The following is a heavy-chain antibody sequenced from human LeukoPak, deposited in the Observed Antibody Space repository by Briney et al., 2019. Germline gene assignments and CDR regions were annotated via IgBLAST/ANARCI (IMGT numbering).Heavy chain of an antibody. Sequence: GGSLRLPCAASGFTFNYAWMSWVRQVPGKGLEWVGQTVSEIDGGTTDYATPVKGRFTISRDDSKSTLYLQMNSLKIEDTAVYYCTTDEDWNYARKDVWGQGATVIVSS. V-gene: IGHV3-15*04. CDR1: GFTFNYAW. CDR2: TVSEIDGGTT. D-gene: IGHD1-7*01. J-gene: IGHJ6*02. CDR3: TTDEDWNYARKDV.